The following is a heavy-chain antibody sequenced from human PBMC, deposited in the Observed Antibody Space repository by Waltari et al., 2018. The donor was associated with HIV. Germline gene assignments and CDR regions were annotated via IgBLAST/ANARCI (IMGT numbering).Heavy chain of an antibody. V-gene: IGHV3-21*01. D-gene: IGHD3-22*01. J-gene: IGHJ4*02. CDR3: ARGTYYYDSSGYYDNLPFDY. CDR2: ISSSSTYI. CDR1: GFTFSTYS. Sequence: EVQLVESGGGLVKPGGSLRLSCAASGFTFSTYSMHWARQAPRKGLEWVSSISSSSTYIYYADSVKGRFTISRDNAKNSLYLQMNSLRAEDTAVYFCARGTYYYDSSGYYDNLPFDYWGQGTLVTVSS.